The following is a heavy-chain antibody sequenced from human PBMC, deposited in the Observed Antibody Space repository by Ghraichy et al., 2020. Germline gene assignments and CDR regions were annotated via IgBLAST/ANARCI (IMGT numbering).Heavy chain of an antibody. CDR1: GFTFSSYA. V-gene: IGHV3-30*04. J-gene: IGHJ4*02. CDR2: TSYDESSK. Sequence: LSLTCAASGFTFSSYAMHWVRQAPGKGLEWVAVTSYDESSKNYADSVKGRFTISRDNSKNTLYLQINSLRVEDTAIYYCAKGGEYSGSYYRAQTSHFDYWGQGTLVTVSS. D-gene: IGHD1-26*01. CDR3: AKGGEYSGSYYRAQTSHFDY.